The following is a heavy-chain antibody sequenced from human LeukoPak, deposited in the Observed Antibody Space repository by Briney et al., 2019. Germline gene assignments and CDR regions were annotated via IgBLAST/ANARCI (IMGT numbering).Heavy chain of an antibody. CDR2: INPNNGAT. CDR3: ARDHGTDGTTFTLNFDC. D-gene: IGHD1-1*01. J-gene: IGHJ4*02. CDR1: GYRFPSYY. V-gene: IGHV1-2*02. Sequence: ASVKVSCKASGYRFPSYYIHWVRQAPGQGLELMGWINPNNGATKYAQKFQGGVTLTTDTSLTTVFMELTWLTSDDTATYYCARDHGTDGTTFTLNFDCWGQGTLVTVSS.